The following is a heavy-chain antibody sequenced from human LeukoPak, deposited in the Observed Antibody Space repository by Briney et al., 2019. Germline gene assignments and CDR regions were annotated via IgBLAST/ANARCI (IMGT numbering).Heavy chain of an antibody. CDR2: IWYDGSNK. D-gene: IGHD2-2*01. CDR3: ANLGYCSSTSCLRGDAFDI. V-gene: IGHV3-33*06. J-gene: IGHJ3*02. Sequence: GRSLRLSCAASGFTFSSYGMHWVRQAPGKGLEWVAVIWYDGSNKYYAGSVKGRFTISRDNSKNTLYLQMNSLRAEDTAVYYCANLGYCSSTSCLRGDAFDIWGQGTMVTVSS. CDR1: GFTFSSYG.